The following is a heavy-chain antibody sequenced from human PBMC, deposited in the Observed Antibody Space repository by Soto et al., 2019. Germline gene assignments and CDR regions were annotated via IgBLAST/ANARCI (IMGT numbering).Heavy chain of an antibody. CDR3: ARVNGWHFDY. J-gene: IGHJ4*02. CDR1: RFTFSDYY. Sequence: QVQLVESGGGLVKPGGSLRLSCAASRFTFSDYYMSWIRQAPGKGLEWVSYISTSSSYTNYADSVKGRFTISRDNAKNSLYLQMNSLRAEDTAMYYCARVNGWHFDYWGQGTLVTVSS. D-gene: IGHD2-8*01. V-gene: IGHV3-11*05. CDR2: ISTSSSYT.